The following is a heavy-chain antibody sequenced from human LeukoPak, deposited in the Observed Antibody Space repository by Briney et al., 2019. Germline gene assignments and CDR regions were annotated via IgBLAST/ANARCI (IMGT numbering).Heavy chain of an antibody. CDR2: IWYDGSNK. V-gene: IGHV3-33*01. CDR1: GFTFSSYG. D-gene: IGHD6-13*01. CDR3: ARFSIAAAGDY. J-gene: IGHJ4*02. Sequence: GGSLRLSCAASGFTFSSYGMHWVRQAPGKGLEWVAVIWYDGSNKYYADSVKGRFTISRDNSKNTLYLQMNSLRAEDTAVYYCARFSIAAAGDYWGQGTLVTVPS.